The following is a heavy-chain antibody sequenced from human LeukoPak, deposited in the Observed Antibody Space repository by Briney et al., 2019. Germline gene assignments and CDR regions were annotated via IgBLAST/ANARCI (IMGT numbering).Heavy chain of an antibody. CDR2: INWNGGST. J-gene: IGHJ4*02. CDR1: GFTFSYNG. V-gene: IGHV3-20*04. Sequence: PGGSLRLSCAASGFTFSYNGMSWVRQAPGKGLEWVSGINWNGGSTGYADSVKGRFTISRDNAKNSLYLQMNSLRAEDTALYYCAREYSGYDTYDYWGQGTLVTVSS. D-gene: IGHD5-12*01. CDR3: AREYSGYDTYDY.